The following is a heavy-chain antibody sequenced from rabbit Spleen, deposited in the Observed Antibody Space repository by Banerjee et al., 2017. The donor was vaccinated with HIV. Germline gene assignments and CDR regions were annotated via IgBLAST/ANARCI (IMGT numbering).Heavy chain of an antibody. CDR2: IYADSSTFT. J-gene: IGHJ6*01. D-gene: IGHD8-1*01. CDR3: ARDTGTSFSTYGMDL. CDR1: GFSFSSSYW. V-gene: IGHV1S45*01. Sequence: QEQLEESGGDLVKPEGSLTLTCTASGFSFSSSYWICWVRQAPGKGLEWIACIYADSSTFTYYATWAKGRFTCSKTSSTTVTLQMTRLTAADTATYFCARDTGTSFSTYGMDLWGQGTLVTVS.